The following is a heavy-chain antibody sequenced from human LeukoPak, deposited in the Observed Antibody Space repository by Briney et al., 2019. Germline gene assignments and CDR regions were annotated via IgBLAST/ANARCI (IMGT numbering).Heavy chain of an antibody. J-gene: IGHJ4*02. D-gene: IGHD3-10*01. V-gene: IGHV2-70*04. CDR3: ARDYCGSGSYLEGSFDY. Sequence: SGPTLVNPTQTLTLTCTFSGFSLRTSGMRVSWIRQPPGKALAWLARHDWDDDELYSTSLKTRPTFSKDTSKNHVDITMTNWDPVDTATYYCARDYCGSGSYLEGSFDYWRQGTRVRVSS. CDR1: GFSLRTSGMR. CDR2: HDWDDDE.